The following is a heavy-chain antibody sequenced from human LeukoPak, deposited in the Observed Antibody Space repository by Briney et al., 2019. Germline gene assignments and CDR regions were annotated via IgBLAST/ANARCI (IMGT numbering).Heavy chain of an antibody. J-gene: IGHJ4*02. V-gene: IGHV3-23*01. CDR2: ISGSGGST. D-gene: IGHD3-22*01. Sequence: GGSLRLSCAASGLTFSSYGMSWVRQAPGKGLKWVSAISGSGGSTYYADSVKGRFTISRDNAKNSVYLQINSLRAEDTAIYYCARRGYSDSSGYDYWGQGTLVTVSS. CDR1: GLTFSSYG. CDR3: ARRGYSDSSGYDY.